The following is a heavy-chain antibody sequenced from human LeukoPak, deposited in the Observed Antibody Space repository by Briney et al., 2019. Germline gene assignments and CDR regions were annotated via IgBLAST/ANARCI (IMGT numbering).Heavy chain of an antibody. V-gene: IGHV3-21*05. CDR2: ISSSSSYI. J-gene: IGHJ6*03. CDR1: GFTFSSYE. CDR3: ARDGNSGYAYYYYYMDV. Sequence: GGSLRLSCAASGFTFSSYEMNWVRQAPGKGLEWVSYISSSSSYIYYADSVKGRFTISRDNAKNSLYLQMNSLRAEDTAVYYCARDGNSGYAYYYYYMDVWGKGTTVTVSS. D-gene: IGHD5-12*01.